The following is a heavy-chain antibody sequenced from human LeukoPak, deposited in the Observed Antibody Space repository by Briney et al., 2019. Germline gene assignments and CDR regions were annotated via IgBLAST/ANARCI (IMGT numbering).Heavy chain of an antibody. Sequence: SQTLSLTCTVSGGSISSGDYYWSWIRQPPGKGLEWIGEINHSGSTNYNPSLKSRVTISVDTSTAHFSLELSSVTAADTAVYYCARVTYCGGDCYKIDYWGQGTLVTISS. CDR1: GGSISSGDYY. CDR3: ARVTYCGGDCYKIDY. D-gene: IGHD2-21*02. V-gene: IGHV4-30-4*01. J-gene: IGHJ4*02. CDR2: INHSGST.